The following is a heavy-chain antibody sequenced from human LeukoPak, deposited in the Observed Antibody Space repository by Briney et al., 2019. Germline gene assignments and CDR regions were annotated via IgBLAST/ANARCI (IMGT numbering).Heavy chain of an antibody. J-gene: IGHJ4*02. V-gene: IGHV1-69*05. D-gene: IGHD6-13*01. Sequence: ASVKVSRKASGGTFSSYAISWVRQAPGQGLEWMGGIIPIFGTANYAQKFQGRVTITTDESTSTAYMELSSLRSEDTAVYYCARDRIAAAGTLDYWGQGTLVTVSS. CDR2: IIPIFGTA. CDR1: GGTFSSYA. CDR3: ARDRIAAAGTLDY.